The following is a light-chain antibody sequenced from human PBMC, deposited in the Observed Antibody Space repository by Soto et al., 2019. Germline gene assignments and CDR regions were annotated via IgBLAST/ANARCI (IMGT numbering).Light chain of an antibody. CDR1: QTISTW. Sequence: DIQVTQSPPTLSASVGDRVTITCRASQTISTWMAWYQQKPGKAPKLLVYDASTLQSGVASRFSGSGSGTEFTLIISGLQPDDSAAYYCQQYTNYNTPWMFGQGTEVDIK. CDR2: DAS. J-gene: IGKJ1*01. CDR3: QQYTNYNTPWM. V-gene: IGKV1-5*01.